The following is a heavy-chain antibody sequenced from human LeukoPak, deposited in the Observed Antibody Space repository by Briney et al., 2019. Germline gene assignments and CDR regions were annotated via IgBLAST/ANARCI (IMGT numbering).Heavy chain of an antibody. Sequence: ASVKVSCKASGYTFTSYDINWVRQATGQALEWLGWMNPNSGNTGYAQKFQGRVTMTRNTSISTAYMELSSLRSEDTAVYYCARESVYGSGSYGYWGQGTLVTVSS. CDR3: ARESVYGSGSYGY. CDR1: GYTFTSYD. V-gene: IGHV1-8*01. D-gene: IGHD3-10*01. CDR2: MNPNSGNT. J-gene: IGHJ4*02.